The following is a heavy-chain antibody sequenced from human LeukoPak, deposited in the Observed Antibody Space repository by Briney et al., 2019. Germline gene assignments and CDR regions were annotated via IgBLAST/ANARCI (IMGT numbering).Heavy chain of an antibody. CDR2: INPSGGST. CDR3: ARWGSVAARYHYYYYYGMDV. J-gene: IGHJ6*02. V-gene: IGHV1-46*01. CDR1: GYTFTSYY. D-gene: IGHD6-6*01. Sequence: GASVKVSCKASGYTFTSYYMHWVRQAPGQGLEWMGIINPSGGSTSYAQKFQGRVTMTRDTSTSTVYMELSSLRSEDTAVYYCARWGSVAARYHYYYYYGMDVWGQGTTVTVSS.